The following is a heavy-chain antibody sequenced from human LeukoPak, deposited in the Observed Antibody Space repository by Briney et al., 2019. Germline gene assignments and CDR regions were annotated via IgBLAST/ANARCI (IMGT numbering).Heavy chain of an antibody. D-gene: IGHD5-12*01. V-gene: IGHV3-30*03. Sequence: GGSLRLSCAASGFTFSSYGMHWVRQAPGKGLEWVAVISYDESNKYYADSVKGRFTISRDNSKNTLYLQMNSLRAEDTAVYYCARQGYSGYDPKYYFDYWGQGTLVTVSS. CDR3: ARQGYSGYDPKYYFDY. J-gene: IGHJ4*02. CDR2: ISYDESNK. CDR1: GFTFSSYG.